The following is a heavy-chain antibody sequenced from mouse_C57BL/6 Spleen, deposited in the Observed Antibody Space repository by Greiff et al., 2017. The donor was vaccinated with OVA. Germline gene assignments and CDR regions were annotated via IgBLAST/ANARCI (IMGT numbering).Heavy chain of an antibody. V-gene: IGHV1-55*01. CDR2: IYPGSGST. Sequence: VKLQQPGAELVKPGASVKMSCKASGYTFTSYWITWVKQRPGQGLEWIGDIYPGSGSTNYNEKFKSKATLTVDTSSSTAYMQLSSLTSEDSAVYYCALYDGYYVRYFDVWGTGTTVTVSS. D-gene: IGHD2-3*01. J-gene: IGHJ1*03. CDR3: ALYDGYYVRYFDV. CDR1: GYTFTSYW.